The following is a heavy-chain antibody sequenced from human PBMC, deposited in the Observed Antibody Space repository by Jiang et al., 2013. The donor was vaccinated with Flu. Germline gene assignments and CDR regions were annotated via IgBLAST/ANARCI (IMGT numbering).Heavy chain of an antibody. CDR1: GGSISSGDYY. CDR2: IYFSGST. Sequence: GSGLVKPSQTLSLTCTVSGGSISSGDYYWSWIRQPPGKGLECIGYIYFSGSTYYNPSLKSRVTISVDTSKNQFSLKLSSVTAADTAVYYCARVVLTGEIDYWAREPWSPSPQ. CDR3: ARVVLTGEIDY. V-gene: IGHV4-30-4*01. J-gene: IGHJ4*02. D-gene: IGHD1-20*01.